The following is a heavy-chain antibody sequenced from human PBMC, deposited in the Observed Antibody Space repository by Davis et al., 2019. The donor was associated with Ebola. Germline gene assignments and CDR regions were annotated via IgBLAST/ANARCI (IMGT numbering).Heavy chain of an antibody. CDR2: ISGSGGST. D-gene: IGHD6-6*01. CDR3: AKVSIDYYYYYGMDV. CDR1: GFTFSSYW. J-gene: IGHJ6*02. Sequence: GESLKISCAASGFTFSSYWMHWVRQAPGKGLEWVSAISGSGGSTYYADSVKGRFTISRDNSKNTLYLQMNSLRAEDTAVYYCAKVSIDYYYYYGMDVWGQGTTVTVSS. V-gene: IGHV3-23*01.